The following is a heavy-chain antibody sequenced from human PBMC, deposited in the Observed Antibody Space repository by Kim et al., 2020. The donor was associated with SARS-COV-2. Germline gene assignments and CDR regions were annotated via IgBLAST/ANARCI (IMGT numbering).Heavy chain of an antibody. Sequence: ASVKVSCKASGYTFTSYDINWVRQATGQGLEWMGWMNPNSGNTGYAQKFQGRVTMTRNTSISTAYMELSSLRSEDTAVYYCARGEAYSSSWYVVGHPADYYYYGMDVWGQGTTVTVSS. D-gene: IGHD6-13*01. CDR1: GYTFTSYD. V-gene: IGHV1-8*01. CDR2: MNPNSGNT. J-gene: IGHJ6*02. CDR3: ARGEAYSSSWYVVGHPADYYYYGMDV.